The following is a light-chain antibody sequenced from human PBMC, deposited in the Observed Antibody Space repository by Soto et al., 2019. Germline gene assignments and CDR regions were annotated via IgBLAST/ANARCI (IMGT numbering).Light chain of an antibody. V-gene: IGKV3-15*01. CDR1: QSVSNN. CDR2: GAS. CDR3: QQYNRWPLT. J-gene: IGKJ3*01. Sequence: EIVMTQSPATLSVSPGERATLSCRASQSVSNNLAWYQQKPGQAPRLLIYGASTRATGIPARFSGSGSETEFTLAISSLQSEDFAVYFCQQYNRWPLTFGPGTKVDI.